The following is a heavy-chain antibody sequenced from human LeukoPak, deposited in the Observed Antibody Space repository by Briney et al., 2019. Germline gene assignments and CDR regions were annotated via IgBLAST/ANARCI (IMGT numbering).Heavy chain of an antibody. J-gene: IGHJ4*02. CDR2: IVASGGGT. CDR1: GFTFSTFA. D-gene: IGHD2-15*01. CDR3: ARVYCNGGTCRNNFDF. Sequence: PPGGSLRLSCAASGFTFSTFAMSWVRQAPGKGLEWVSGIVASGGGTNYADSVKGRLTISRDNSKNTLYLQMNSLRAEDTAVYFCARVYCNGGTCRNNFDFWGQRTLVTLSS. V-gene: IGHV3-23*01.